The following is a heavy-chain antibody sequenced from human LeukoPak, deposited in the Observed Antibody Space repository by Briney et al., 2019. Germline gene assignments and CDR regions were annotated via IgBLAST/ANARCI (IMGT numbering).Heavy chain of an antibody. J-gene: IGHJ5*02. CDR1: GGSISSGGYS. Sequence: SETLSLTCAVSGGSISSGGYSWSWIRQPPGKGLEWIGYIYHSGSTYYNPSLKSRVTISVDRSKNQFSLKLSSVTAADTAVYYCARGRANDNWFDPWGQGTLVTASS. D-gene: IGHD2-8*01. CDR3: ARGRANDNWFDP. V-gene: IGHV4-30-2*01. CDR2: IYHSGST.